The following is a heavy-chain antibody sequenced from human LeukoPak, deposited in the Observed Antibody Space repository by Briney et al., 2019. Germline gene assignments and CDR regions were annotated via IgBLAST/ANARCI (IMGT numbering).Heavy chain of an antibody. J-gene: IGHJ4*02. CDR2: MNPNSGNT. Sequence: ASVTVSCKASGYTFTNYDINWVRQASGQGLEWLGWMNPNSGNTAYAQKFQGRVTMTRNTFINTAYMELSSLGSEDTAVYYCARTFPGDYWGQGTLVTVSS. CDR1: GYTFTNYD. CDR3: ARTFPGDY. V-gene: IGHV1-8*01. D-gene: IGHD2/OR15-2a*01.